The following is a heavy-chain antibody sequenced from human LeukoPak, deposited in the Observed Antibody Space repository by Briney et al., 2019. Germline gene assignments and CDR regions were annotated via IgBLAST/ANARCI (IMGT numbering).Heavy chain of an antibody. CDR3: ARVRDGYNDAYDI. CDR1: GYTFSNYN. V-gene: IGHV1-46*01. J-gene: IGHJ3*02. CDR2: VNPSGDST. D-gene: IGHD5-24*01. Sequence: GSVKVSCKASGYTFSNYNIHWLRQAPGQGLEWMGIVNPSGDSTNYAQNFQGRVTMTGDTSTSTVYMELSSLRSEDTAVYYCARVRDGYNDAYDIWGQGTMVTVTS.